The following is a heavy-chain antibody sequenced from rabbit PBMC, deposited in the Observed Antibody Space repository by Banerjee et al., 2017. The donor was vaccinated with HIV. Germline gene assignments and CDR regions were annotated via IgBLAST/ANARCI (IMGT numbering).Heavy chain of an antibody. V-gene: IGHV1S40*01. Sequence: QSLEESGGDLVKPEGSLTLTCTASGFSFSSSYWMSWVRQAPGKGLEWIGCIANGDGSTYYASWAKGRFTISKASSTTVTLQMTSLTAADTATYFCARGGAVVRYFTLWGPGTLVTVS. J-gene: IGHJ4*01. D-gene: IGHD1-1*01. CDR3: ARGGAVVRYFTL. CDR2: IANGDGST. CDR1: GFSFSSSYW.